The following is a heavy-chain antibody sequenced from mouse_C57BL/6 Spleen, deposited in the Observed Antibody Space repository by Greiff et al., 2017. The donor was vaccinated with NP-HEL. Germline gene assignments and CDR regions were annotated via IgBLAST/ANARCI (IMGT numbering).Heavy chain of an antibody. V-gene: IGHV5-4*01. J-gene: IGHJ3*01. D-gene: IGHD1-1*01. CDR2: ISDGGSYT. Sequence: EVQLVESGGGLVKPGGSLKLSCAASGFTFSSYAMSWVRQTPEKRLAWVATISDGGSYTYYPDNVKGRFTISRDNAKNNLYLQMSHLKSEDTAMYYCARDDGSSPFAYWGQGTLVTVSA. CDR1: GFTFSSYA. CDR3: ARDDGSSPFAY.